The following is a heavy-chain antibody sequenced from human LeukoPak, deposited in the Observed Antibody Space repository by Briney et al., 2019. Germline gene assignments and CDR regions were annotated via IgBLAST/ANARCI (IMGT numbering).Heavy chain of an antibody. Sequence: PSQTLSLTCTVSGGSISGGGYYWSWIRQHPGKGLEWIGYIYYSGSTYYNPSLKSRVTISVDTSKNQFSLKLSSVTAADTAVYYCARSYCSSTSCSPYYYYYMDVWGKGTTVTVSS. CDR2: IYYSGST. CDR3: ARSYCSSTSCSPYYYYYMDV. J-gene: IGHJ6*03. D-gene: IGHD2-2*01. CDR1: GGSISGGGYY. V-gene: IGHV4-31*03.